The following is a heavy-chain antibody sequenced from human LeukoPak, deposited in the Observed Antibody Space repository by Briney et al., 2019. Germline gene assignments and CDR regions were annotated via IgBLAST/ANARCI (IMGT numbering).Heavy chain of an antibody. J-gene: IGHJ6*03. CDR2: ISSSSSYI. CDR3: AKDSGAIFGVVLHMDV. Sequence: GGSLRLSCAASGFTFSSYSMNWVRQAPGKGLEWVSSISSSSSYIYYADSVKGRFTISRDNAKNSLYLQMNSLGAEDTAVYYCAKDSGAIFGVVLHMDVWGKGTTVTVSS. D-gene: IGHD3-3*01. V-gene: IGHV3-21*01. CDR1: GFTFSSYS.